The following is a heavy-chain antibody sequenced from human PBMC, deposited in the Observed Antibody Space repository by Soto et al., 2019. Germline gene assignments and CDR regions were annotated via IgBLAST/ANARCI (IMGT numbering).Heavy chain of an antibody. V-gene: IGHV4-61*01. J-gene: IGHJ6*02. Sequence: SETLSLTCTVSGGSVSGGSYYWSWIRQPPGKGLEWIGYIYYSGSTNYNPSLKSRVTISVDTSKNQFSLKLSSVTAADTAVYYCARHSAGYSSSWYIYYYGMDVWGQGTTVTVSS. CDR2: IYYSGST. D-gene: IGHD6-13*01. CDR3: ARHSAGYSSSWYIYYYGMDV. CDR1: GGSVSGGSYY.